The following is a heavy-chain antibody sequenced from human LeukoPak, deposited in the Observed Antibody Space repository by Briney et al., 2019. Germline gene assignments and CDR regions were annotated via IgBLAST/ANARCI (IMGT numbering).Heavy chain of an antibody. Sequence: GGSLRLSSAASGFTFSSYGMSWGRQAPGKGLEWGSAISGSGGSTYYADSVKGRFTISRDNSKNTLYLQMNSLRAEDTAVYYCARAHYYDSSGYVWYFDLWGRGTLVTVSS. CDR3: ARAHYYDSSGYVWYFDL. CDR2: ISGSGGST. D-gene: IGHD3-22*01. V-gene: IGHV3-23*01. J-gene: IGHJ2*01. CDR1: GFTFSSYG.